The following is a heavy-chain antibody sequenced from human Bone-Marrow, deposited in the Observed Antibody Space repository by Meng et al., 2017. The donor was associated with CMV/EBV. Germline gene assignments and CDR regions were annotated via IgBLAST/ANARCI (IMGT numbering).Heavy chain of an antibody. V-gene: IGHV3-48*03. CDR2: ISSSGSTI. CDR1: GFTFSSYE. J-gene: IGHJ6*02. Sequence: GESLKISCAASGFTFSSYEMNWVRQAPGKGLEWVSYISSSGSTIYYADSVKGRFTISRDNAKNSLYLQMNSLRAEDTAVYYCAREVPVYYYYYGMDVWGQGPTVTGSS. CDR3: AREVPVYYYYYGMDV.